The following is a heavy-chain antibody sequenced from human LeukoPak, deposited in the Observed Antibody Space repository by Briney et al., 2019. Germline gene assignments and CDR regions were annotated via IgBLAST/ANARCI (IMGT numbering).Heavy chain of an antibody. CDR2: IYYTGDT. V-gene: IGHV4-59*08. Sequence: SETLSLTCTVSGVSISSYYWNWIRPAPGKGLEWIGYIYYTGDTKFNPSLKSRVTISLDTSKNQFSLKLTSVTAADTAVYYCTRHPRIIAGNPYFDYWGQGTVVTVSS. CDR3: TRHPRIIAGNPYFDY. J-gene: IGHJ4*02. CDR1: GVSISSYY. D-gene: IGHD6-13*01.